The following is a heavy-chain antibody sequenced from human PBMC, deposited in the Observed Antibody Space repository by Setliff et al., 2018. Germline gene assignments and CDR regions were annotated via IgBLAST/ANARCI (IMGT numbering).Heavy chain of an antibody. J-gene: IGHJ3*02. CDR1: GYRLIEVS. V-gene: IGHV1-24*01. Sequence: GASVKVSCKVSGYRLIEVSMHWVRQAPGKGLEWMGGFDPEDGETIYAQKFQGRVTMTEDASTDTAYMELSSLRSEDTAVYYCARALLPIYDYSNYEEENYAFDIWGQGTMVTVSS. D-gene: IGHD4-4*01. CDR3: ARALLPIYDYSNYEEENYAFDI. CDR2: FDPEDGET.